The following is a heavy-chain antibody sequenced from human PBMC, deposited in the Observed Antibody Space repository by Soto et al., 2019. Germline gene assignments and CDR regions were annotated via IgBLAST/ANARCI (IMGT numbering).Heavy chain of an antibody. D-gene: IGHD5-12*01. CDR3: ARSHVDIVATTYFDY. CDR1: GGSISSYY. V-gene: IGHV4-59*08. CDR2: IYYSGST. J-gene: IGHJ4*02. Sequence: PSETLSLTCTVSGGSISSYYWSWIRQPPGKGLEWIGYIYYSGSTNYNPSLKSRVTISVDTSKNQFSLKLSSVTAADTAVYYCARSHVDIVATTYFDYWGQGTLVTVSS.